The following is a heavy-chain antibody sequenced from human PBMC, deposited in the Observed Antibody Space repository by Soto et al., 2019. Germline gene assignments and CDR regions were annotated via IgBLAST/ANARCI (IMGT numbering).Heavy chain of an antibody. J-gene: IGHJ4*02. CDR3: ANHGSPIMIFFGGVPPDAPFDY. V-gene: IGHV3-30*18. CDR1: GFSFSSYG. CDR2: ISNDGSNK. D-gene: IGHD3-16*01. Sequence: QVQLVESGGGVVQPGRSLRHSCAASGFSFSSYGMHWVRQAPGKGLEWVAVISNDGSNKFYADSVKGRFTISRDNSQNTLYLQMNSLRAEDTAVYYCANHGSPIMIFFGGVPPDAPFDYWGQGTLVTVSS.